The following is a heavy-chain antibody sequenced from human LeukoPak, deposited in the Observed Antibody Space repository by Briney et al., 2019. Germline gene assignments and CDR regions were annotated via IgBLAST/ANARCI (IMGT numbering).Heavy chain of an antibody. CDR2: INPSGGST. CDR3: ARGLLHSDY. V-gene: IGHV1-46*01. J-gene: IGHJ4*02. Sequence: ASVTVSCKASGYSFTIYYMHWVRQAPGQGLEWMGTINPSGGSTNYAQKLQGRVTMTRDTSTSIVYMDLSSLTSEDTAVYYCARGLLHSDYWGQGTLVTVSS. CDR1: GYSFTIYY.